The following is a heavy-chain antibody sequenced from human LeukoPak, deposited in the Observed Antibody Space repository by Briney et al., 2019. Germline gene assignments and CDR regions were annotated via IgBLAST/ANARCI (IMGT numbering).Heavy chain of an antibody. J-gene: IGHJ4*02. CDR1: GYTFTSYY. CDR2: INPSGGST. CDR3: ARDAEDIVVVPAAAGY. V-gene: IGHV1-46*01. D-gene: IGHD2-2*01. Sequence: GASVKVSCKTSGYTFTSYYMHWVRQAPGQGLEWMGIINPSGGSTSYAQKFQGRVTMTRDMSTSTVYMELSSLRSDDTAVYYCARDAEDIVVVPAAAGYWGQGTLVTVSS.